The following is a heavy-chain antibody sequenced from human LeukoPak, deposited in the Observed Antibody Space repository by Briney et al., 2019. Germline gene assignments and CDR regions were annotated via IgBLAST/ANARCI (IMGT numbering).Heavy chain of an antibody. V-gene: IGHV3-74*01. CDR3: ARYRTIAARYFDY. J-gene: IGHJ4*02. Sequence: GGSLRLSCAASGFTFSTNWMHWVRQAPGKGLVWVSRINGDGSRTNYADSVKGRFTISRDNSKNTLYLQMNSLGAEDTAVYYCARYRTIAARYFDYWGQGTLVTVSS. CDR1: GFTFSTNW. CDR2: INGDGSRT. D-gene: IGHD6-6*01.